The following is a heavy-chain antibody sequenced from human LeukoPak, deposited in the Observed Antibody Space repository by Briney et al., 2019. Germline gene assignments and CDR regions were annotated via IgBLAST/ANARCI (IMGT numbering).Heavy chain of an antibody. V-gene: IGHV3-23*01. CDR3: AKDRKVRGVIISYSFDY. J-gene: IGHJ4*02. Sequence: GGSLRLSCAASGFTFSSYAMSWVRQAPGKGLEWVSAISGSGGSTYYADSVKGRFTISRDNSKNTLYLQMNSLRAEDMAVYYCAKDRKVRGVIISYSFDYWGQGTLVTVSS. D-gene: IGHD3-10*01. CDR1: GFTFSSYA. CDR2: ISGSGGST.